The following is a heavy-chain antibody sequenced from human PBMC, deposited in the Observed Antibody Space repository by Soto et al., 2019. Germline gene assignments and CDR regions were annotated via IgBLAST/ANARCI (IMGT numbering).Heavy chain of an antibody. Sequence: ASVKVSCKASGYTFTSYGISWVRQAPGQGLEWMGWISAYNGNTNYAQKLQGRVTMTTDTSTSTAYMELRSLRSDDTAVYYCARGRMTTVTTELRYWGQGTLVTVSS. D-gene: IGHD4-17*01. CDR3: ARGRMTTVTTELRY. CDR1: GYTFTSYG. CDR2: ISAYNGNT. V-gene: IGHV1-18*01. J-gene: IGHJ4*02.